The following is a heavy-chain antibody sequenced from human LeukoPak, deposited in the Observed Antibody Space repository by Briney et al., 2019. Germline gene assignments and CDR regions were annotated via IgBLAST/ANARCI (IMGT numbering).Heavy chain of an antibody. V-gene: IGHV3-7*01. D-gene: IGHD2-21*02. Sequence: GGSLRLSCAASGFTFSSYWMSWVRQAPGKGLEWVANIKQDGSVKYYVDSVKGRFTISRDNAKNSLYLQMNSLRAEDTAVYYCARAPCGGDCYSQFDYWGQGTLVTVSS. CDR1: GFTFSSYW. CDR3: ARAPCGGDCYSQFDY. CDR2: IKQDGSVK. J-gene: IGHJ4*02.